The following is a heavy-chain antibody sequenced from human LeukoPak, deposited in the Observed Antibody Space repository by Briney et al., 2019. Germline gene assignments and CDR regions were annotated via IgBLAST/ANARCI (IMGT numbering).Heavy chain of an antibody. CDR1: GGFISSSSYY. J-gene: IGHJ4*02. Sequence: KPSETLSLTCTVSGGFISSSSYYWGWIRQPPGKGLEWIGSIYYSGSTYYNPSLKSRVTISVDASKNQFSLKLSSVTAADTAVYYCASPVVPAAMFFQVWGQGTLVTVSS. CDR2: IYYSGST. D-gene: IGHD2-2*01. V-gene: IGHV4-39*01. CDR3: ASPVVPAAMFFQV.